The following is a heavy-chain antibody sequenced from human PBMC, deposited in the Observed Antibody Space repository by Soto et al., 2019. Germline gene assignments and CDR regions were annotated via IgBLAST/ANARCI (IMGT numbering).Heavy chain of an antibody. Sequence: QVQLVQSAAEVKKPGASVKVSCKASGFTFTSYGFSWVRQAPGEGLEWMGWVSAYNGYTTYAQRFQGRVTMTTDTSTSTVYMELRSLTSDDTTVYYCARAGTSVAFDLCDSWGQGTLVTVSS. J-gene: IGHJ4*02. CDR3: ARAGTSVAFDLCDS. CDR1: GFTFTSYG. V-gene: IGHV1-18*01. D-gene: IGHD1-1*01. CDR2: VSAYNGYT.